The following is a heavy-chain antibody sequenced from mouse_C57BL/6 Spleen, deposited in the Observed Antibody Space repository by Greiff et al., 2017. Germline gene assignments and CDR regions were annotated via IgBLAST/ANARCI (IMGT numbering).Heavy chain of an antibody. D-gene: IGHD2-3*01. J-gene: IGHJ3*01. V-gene: IGHV1-50*01. CDR3: AFGDGYPSAY. CDR1: GYTFTSYW. CDR2: IDPSDSYT. Sequence: QVQLQQPGAELVKPGASVKLSCKASGYTFTSYWMQWVKQRPGQGLEWIGEIDPSDSYTNYTQKFKGKATLTVDTASSTAYMQLSSLTSEDSAVYYCAFGDGYPSAYWGQGTLVTVSA.